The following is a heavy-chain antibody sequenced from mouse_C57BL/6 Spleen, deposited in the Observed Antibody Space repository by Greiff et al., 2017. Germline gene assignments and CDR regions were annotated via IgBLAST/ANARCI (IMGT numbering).Heavy chain of an antibody. CDR1: GYTFTDYY. V-gene: IGHV1-76*01. J-gene: IGHJ2*01. CDR3: ARAPYYYGSSFDY. Sequence: VKLMESGAELVRPGASVKLSCKASGYTFTDYYINWVKQRPGQGLEWIARIYPGSGNTYYNEKFKGKATLTAEKSSSTAYMQLSSLTSEDSAVYFCARAPYYYGSSFDYWGQGTTLTVAS. D-gene: IGHD1-1*01. CDR2: IYPGSGNT.